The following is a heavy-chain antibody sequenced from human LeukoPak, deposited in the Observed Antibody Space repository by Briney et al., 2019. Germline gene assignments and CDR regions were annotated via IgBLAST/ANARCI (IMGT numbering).Heavy chain of an antibody. CDR2: IYYSGST. V-gene: IGHV4-59*01. CDR1: GGSISSYY. D-gene: IGHD2-15*01. CDR3: ARHSRYCSGGSCYSTTYFDY. J-gene: IGHJ4*02. Sequence: PSETLSLTCTVSGGSISSYYWSWIRQPPGKGLEWIGYIYYSGSTNYNPSLKSRVTISVDTSKNQFSLKLSSVTAADTAVYYCARHSRYCSGGSCYSTTYFDYWGQGTLVTVSS.